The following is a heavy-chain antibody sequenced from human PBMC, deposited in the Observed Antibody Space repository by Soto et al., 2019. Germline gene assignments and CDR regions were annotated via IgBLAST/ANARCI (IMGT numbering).Heavy chain of an antibody. CDR3: AMDGAGPYYYGMDV. V-gene: IGHV3-23*01. D-gene: IGHD4-17*01. CDR1: RFTFGSFA. Sequence: PRELMRLSWPASRFTFGSFAISWVRHAQGKGLGWVSAIRGMVWSTYYADSVKGRFSISRDNSKHTMYLRRNSLRAEETAVNYYAMDGAGPYYYGMDVQGQGTTVTYSS. CDR2: IRGMVWST. J-gene: IGHJ6*01.